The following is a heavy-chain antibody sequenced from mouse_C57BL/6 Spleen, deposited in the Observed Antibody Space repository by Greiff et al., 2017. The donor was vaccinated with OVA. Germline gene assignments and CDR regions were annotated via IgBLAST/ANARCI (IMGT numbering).Heavy chain of an antibody. J-gene: IGHJ2*01. V-gene: IGHV5-6*01. D-gene: IGHD2-5*01. CDR2: ISSGGSYT. Sequence: EVKLMESGGDLVKPGGSLKLSCAASGFTFSSYGMSWVRQTTDKRLEWVATISSGGSYTYYPDSVKGRFTISRDNAKNTLYLQMSSLKSEDTGMYYCARPAYYSSHCDYWGQGTTLTVSS. CDR3: ARPAYYSSHCDY. CDR1: GFTFSSYG.